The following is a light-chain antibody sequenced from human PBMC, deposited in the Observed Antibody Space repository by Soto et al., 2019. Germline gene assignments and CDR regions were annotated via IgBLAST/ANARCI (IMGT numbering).Light chain of an antibody. CDR3: CSYAASNTFV. Sequence: QSVLTQPRSVSGSPGQSVTISCTGTSSDVGGYNYVSWYQQYSGKAPKVMIYDVSKRPSGVPDRFSGSKSGNTASLTISGLQAEDEADYYCCSYAASNTFVFGTVTKLTVL. J-gene: IGLJ1*01. CDR2: DVS. V-gene: IGLV2-11*01. CDR1: SSDVGGYNY.